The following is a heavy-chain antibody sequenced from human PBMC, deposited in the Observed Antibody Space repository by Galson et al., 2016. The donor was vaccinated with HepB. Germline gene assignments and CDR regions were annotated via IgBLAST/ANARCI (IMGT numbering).Heavy chain of an antibody. Sequence: SLRLSCAASGFTFSTHEMNWVRQAPGKGLEWVSFITWSGTIVHYAESVKGRVTISRDNDQNLLYLQMNSLRVDDTAVYYCTRRWLRSDDYWGQGTLVTVSS. J-gene: IGHJ4*02. CDR1: GFTFSTHE. V-gene: IGHV3-48*03. CDR2: ITWSGTIV. D-gene: IGHD4-23*01. CDR3: TRRWLRSDDY.